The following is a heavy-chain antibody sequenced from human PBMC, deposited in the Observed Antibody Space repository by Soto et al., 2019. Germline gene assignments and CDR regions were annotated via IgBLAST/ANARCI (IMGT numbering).Heavy chain of an antibody. CDR1: GGSFSGYY. CDR2: INHSGST. J-gene: IGHJ6*02. D-gene: IGHD5-18*01. CDR3: ARGRKVIGTYSYGFRHYYYYGMDV. V-gene: IGHV4-34*01. Sequence: QVQLQQWGAGLLKPSETLSLTCAVYGGSFSGYYWSWIRQPPGKGLEWIGEINHSGSTNYNPSLKSRVTISVDTSKNQFSLKLSSVTAADTAVYYCARGRKVIGTYSYGFRHYYYYGMDVWGQGTTVTVSS.